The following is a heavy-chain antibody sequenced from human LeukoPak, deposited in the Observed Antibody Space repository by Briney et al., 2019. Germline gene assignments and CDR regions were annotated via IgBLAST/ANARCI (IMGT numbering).Heavy chain of an antibody. J-gene: IGHJ4*02. Sequence: PSETLSLTCTVSGGSISSHYWSRIRQPPGKGLEWIGYIYYSGSTNYNPSLKSRVTISVDTSKNQFSLKLSSVTAADTAVYYCAREGDSGSYPKGYFDYWGQGTLVTVSS. D-gene: IGHD1-26*01. CDR2: IYYSGST. V-gene: IGHV4-59*11. CDR1: GGSISSHY. CDR3: AREGDSGSYPKGYFDY.